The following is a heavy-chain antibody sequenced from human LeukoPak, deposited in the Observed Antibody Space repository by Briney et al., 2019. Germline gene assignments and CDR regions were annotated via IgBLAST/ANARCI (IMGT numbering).Heavy chain of an antibody. CDR1: GFTFSSYA. J-gene: IGHJ4*02. CDR3: VKGVVVVTARAFDY. Sequence: GGSLRLSCSASGFTFSSYAMHWVRQAPGKGLEYVSVISSNGGSTYYAASVKGRFTISRDNSKNTLYLQMSSLRVEDTAVYYCVKGVVVVTARAFDYWGQGTLVTVSS. CDR2: ISSNGGST. D-gene: IGHD2-21*02. V-gene: IGHV3-64D*06.